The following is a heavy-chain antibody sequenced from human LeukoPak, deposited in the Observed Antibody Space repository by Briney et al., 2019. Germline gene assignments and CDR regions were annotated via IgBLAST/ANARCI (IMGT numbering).Heavy chain of an antibody. Sequence: PGGSLRLSCAASGFTFRTYWMNWVRPAPGKGLVWVSRIESDGSSTSYADSVKGRFTISRDNSKNALYLQMNSLRAEDTAVYYCAKDQITMVRGALYGMDVWGQGTTVTVSS. CDR3: AKDQITMVRGALYGMDV. CDR2: IESDGSST. V-gene: IGHV3-74*01. D-gene: IGHD3-10*01. CDR1: GFTFRTYW. J-gene: IGHJ6*02.